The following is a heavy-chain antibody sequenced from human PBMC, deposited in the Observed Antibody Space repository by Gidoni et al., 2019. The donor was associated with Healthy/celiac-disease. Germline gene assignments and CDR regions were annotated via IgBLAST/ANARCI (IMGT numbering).Heavy chain of an antibody. CDR3: ARGGVEMATLAFFDY. CDR1: GGSISSGSYY. CDR2: IYTSGST. V-gene: IGHV4-61*02. D-gene: IGHD5-12*01. J-gene: IGHJ4*02. Sequence: QVQLQESGPGLVKPSQTLSLTCTVSGGSISSGSYYWSWIRQPAGKGLEWIGRIYTSGSTNYNPSLKSRVTMSVDTSKNQFSLKLSSVTAADTAVYYCARGGVEMATLAFFDYWGQGTLVTVSS.